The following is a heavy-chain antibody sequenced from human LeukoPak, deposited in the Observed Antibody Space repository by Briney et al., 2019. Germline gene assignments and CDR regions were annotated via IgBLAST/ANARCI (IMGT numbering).Heavy chain of an antibody. V-gene: IGHV3-23*01. CDR1: WFTFCSHS. CDR3: AKRYDSEYLALVQN. CDR2: VSTSGGGT. J-gene: IGHJ4*02. D-gene: IGHD2/OR15-2a*01. Sequence: GGAPRPSCAGPWFTFCSHSLTLVRQGAGEGAGWVSTVSTSGGGTYYADSVKGWFTISRDNSKNTLYLQMNSLRAEDTAVYYCAKRYDSEYLALVQNWGQGTLVTVSS.